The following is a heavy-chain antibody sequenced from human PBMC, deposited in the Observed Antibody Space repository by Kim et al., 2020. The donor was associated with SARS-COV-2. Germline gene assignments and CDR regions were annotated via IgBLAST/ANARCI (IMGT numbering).Heavy chain of an antibody. V-gene: IGHV3-74*01. Sequence: RGSLRLSCAASGFTFISYWMHWVRQVPGKGLVWVSRINGDGSSTSYADSVKGRFTISRDNAKNTVYLQMNTLRDEDTAVYYCTRGGPYSSSNFDYWGQGTLVTVSS. D-gene: IGHD6-6*01. CDR3: TRGGPYSSSNFDY. J-gene: IGHJ4*02. CDR2: INGDGSST. CDR1: GFTFISYW.